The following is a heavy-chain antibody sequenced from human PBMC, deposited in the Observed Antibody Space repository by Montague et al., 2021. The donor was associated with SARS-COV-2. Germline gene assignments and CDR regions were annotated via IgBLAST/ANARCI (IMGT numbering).Heavy chain of an antibody. CDR3: ARDGDYGGTWYSFLQN. CDR2: TFYRSQWHT. Sequence: CAISGDSVSSDTAAWHWIRQSPSRGLERLGRTFYRSQWHTDSAASVRSRISFSGDISKNQFSLHLNSVTPEDTAIYYCARDGDYGGTWYSFLQNWGQGTLVNVSS. J-gene: IGHJ1*01. CDR1: GDSVSSDTAA. D-gene: IGHD4-17*01. V-gene: IGHV6-1*01.